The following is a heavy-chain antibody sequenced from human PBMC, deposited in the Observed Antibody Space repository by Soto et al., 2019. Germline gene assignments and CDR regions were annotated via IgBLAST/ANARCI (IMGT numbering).Heavy chain of an antibody. V-gene: IGHV1-18*01. D-gene: IGHD3-16*01. J-gene: IGHJ4*02. CDR1: GYTFTSYG. Sequence: ASVKVSCKASGYTFTSYGISWVRQAPGQGLEWMGWISAYNGNTNYAQKLQGRVTMTTDTSTSTAYMELRSLRSDDTAVYYCAGDGPGVTGTLGVGFWGQGTLVTVSS. CDR2: ISAYNGNT. CDR3: AGDGPGVTGTLGVGF.